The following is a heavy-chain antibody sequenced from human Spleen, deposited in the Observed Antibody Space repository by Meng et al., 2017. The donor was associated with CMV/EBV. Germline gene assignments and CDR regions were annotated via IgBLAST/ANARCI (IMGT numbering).Heavy chain of an antibody. CDR2: VYYSGTT. J-gene: IGHJ5*02. V-gene: IGHV4-59*01. CDR3: ARAGYCSRTSCTLGDASWFDP. CDR1: GGSISGYF. D-gene: IGHD2-2*01. Sequence: GSLRLSCTVSGGSISGYFWSWIRQPPGKGLEWIGYVYYSGTTNYNPSLQSRVTISVDTSKNQFSLKLTSVTAADTAVYCCARAGYCSRTSCTLGDASWFDPWGQGTLVTVSS.